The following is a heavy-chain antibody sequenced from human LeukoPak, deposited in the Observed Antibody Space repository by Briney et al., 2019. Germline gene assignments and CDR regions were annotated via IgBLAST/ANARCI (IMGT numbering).Heavy chain of an antibody. V-gene: IGHV4-59*08. D-gene: IGHD6-13*01. Sequence: PSEALSLTCTVSGGSISSYYWSWIRQPPGRGLEWIGYIYYSGSTNYNPSLKSRVTISVDTSKNQFSLKLSSVTAADTAVYYCAGIAAAGGVSFDFWGQGTLVTVSS. CDR3: AGIAAAGGVSFDF. CDR2: IYYSGST. CDR1: GGSISSYY. J-gene: IGHJ4*02.